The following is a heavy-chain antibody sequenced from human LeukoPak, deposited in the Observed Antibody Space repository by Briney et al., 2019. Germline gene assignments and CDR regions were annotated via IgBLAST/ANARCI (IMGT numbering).Heavy chain of an antibody. V-gene: IGHV3-23*01. D-gene: IGHD7-27*01. Sequence: PGGSLRLSCVASGFTFSSHGMNWVRQAPGKGLEWVSGITSGTRKYYADSVKGRFAISRDNSKNTMYLQMNSLRAEDTAVYYCARDMSLLGCDYWGGGILVGVPS. J-gene: IGHJ4*02. CDR1: GFTFSSHG. CDR3: ARDMSLLGCDY. CDR2: ITSGTRK.